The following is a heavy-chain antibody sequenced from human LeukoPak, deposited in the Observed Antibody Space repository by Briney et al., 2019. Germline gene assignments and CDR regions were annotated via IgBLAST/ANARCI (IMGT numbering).Heavy chain of an antibody. CDR1: GFTFSSYG. V-gene: IGHV3-23*01. D-gene: IGHD3-16*02. CDR3: ARGSFLITFGGFIG. Sequence: GGSLRLSCAASGFTFSSYGMSWVRQAPGKGLEGVSAISGSGGSTYYADSVKGRFTISRDNAKNSLFLQMNSLRAEDTAVYYCARGSFLITFGGFIGWGQGTLVTVSS. CDR2: ISGSGGST. J-gene: IGHJ4*02.